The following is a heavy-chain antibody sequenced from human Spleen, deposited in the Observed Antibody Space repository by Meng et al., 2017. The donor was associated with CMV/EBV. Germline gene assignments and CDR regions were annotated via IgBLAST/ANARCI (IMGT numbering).Heavy chain of an antibody. V-gene: IGHV2-5*01. D-gene: IGHD3-10*01. CDR2: IYWNDDK. Sequence: QITLKDSGPTEVRPTETLTLTCSFSGFSLTTSGEAVGWIRQPPGKAPEWLALIYWNDDKRYSPSLKNRLTITKETSKNQVVLTMTNMDAVDTATFYCAHRGFGSGTNYFDFWGQGSLVTVSS. CDR3: AHRGFGSGTNYFDF. J-gene: IGHJ4*02. CDR1: GFSLTTSGEA.